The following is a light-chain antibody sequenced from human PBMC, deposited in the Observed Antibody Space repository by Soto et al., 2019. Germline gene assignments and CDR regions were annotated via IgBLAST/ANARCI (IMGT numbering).Light chain of an antibody. CDR2: GAS. J-gene: IGKJ2*01. V-gene: IGKV3-20*01. CDR1: QSVSSSY. Sequence: EIVLTQSPGTLSLSPGERATLSCRASQSVSSSYLARYQQKPGQAPRLLIYGASSRATGIPDRFSGSGSGTDFSLTISRLEPEDFAVYYCQQYGSSLMYTFGQGTKLEI. CDR3: QQYGSSLMYT.